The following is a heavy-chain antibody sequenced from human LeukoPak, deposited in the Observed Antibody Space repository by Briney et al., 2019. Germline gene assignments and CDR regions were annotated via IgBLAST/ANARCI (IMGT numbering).Heavy chain of an antibody. J-gene: IGHJ6*02. CDR1: GYTFTSYD. CDR2: MNPNSGNT. D-gene: IGHD3-10*01. V-gene: IGHV1-8*01. Sequence: ASVKVSCKASGYTFTSYDINWVRQATGQGLEWMGWMNPNSGNTGYARKFQGRVTMTRNTSISTAYMELSSLRSEDTAVYYCARVVRLRGWFGESRNYGMDVWGQGTTVTVSS. CDR3: ARVVRLRGWFGESRNYGMDV.